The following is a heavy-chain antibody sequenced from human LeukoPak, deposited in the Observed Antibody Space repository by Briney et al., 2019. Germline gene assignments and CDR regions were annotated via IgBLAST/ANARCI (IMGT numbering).Heavy chain of an antibody. J-gene: IGHJ4*02. CDR1: GFTLGSYW. CDR3: ARGGAVANFDS. V-gene: IGHV3-7*01. Sequence: PGGSLRLSCAASGFTLGSYWMSWVRQAPGKGLEWVANINEEGRETYYVDSVKGRFTISRDNAKQSLYLKMNSLRVEDTAVYYCARGGAVANFDSWGQGILVTVSS. D-gene: IGHD6-19*01. CDR2: INEEGRET.